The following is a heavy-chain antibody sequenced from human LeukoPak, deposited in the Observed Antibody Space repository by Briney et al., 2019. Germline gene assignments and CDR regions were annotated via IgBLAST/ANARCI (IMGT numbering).Heavy chain of an antibody. CDR3: ASPDTAMAY. J-gene: IGHJ4*02. CDR2: IYYSGST. D-gene: IGHD5-18*01. CDR1: GGSTSNSNYY. Sequence: SETLSLTCTVSGGSTSNSNYYWGWIRQPPGKGLEWIGSIYYSGSTYYNPSLKSRVTISIDTSKNQFSLKLRSVTAADTAVYYCASPDTAMAYWGQGTLVTISS. V-gene: IGHV4-39*01.